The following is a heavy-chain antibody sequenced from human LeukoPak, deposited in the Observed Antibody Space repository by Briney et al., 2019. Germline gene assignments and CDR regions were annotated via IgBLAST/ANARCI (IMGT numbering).Heavy chain of an antibody. V-gene: IGHV3-30*02. CDR2: IRNDGTNK. CDR1: GFTFRSYG. D-gene: IGHD1/OR15-1a*01. Sequence: GGSLRLSCAASGFTFRSYGMHWVRQAPGKGLEWVAYIRNDGTNKYYTDSVKGRFTIPRDSSKNTLYLQMNSLRADDTAVYYCAKDQQYAFDIWGQGTMVTVSS. J-gene: IGHJ3*02. CDR3: AKDQQYAFDI.